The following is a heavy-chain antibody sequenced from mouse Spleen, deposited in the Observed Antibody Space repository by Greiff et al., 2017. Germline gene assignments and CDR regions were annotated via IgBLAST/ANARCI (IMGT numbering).Heavy chain of an antibody. Sequence: VQLQQSGPELVKPGASVKISCKASGYTFTDYYMNWVKQSHGKSLEWIGDINPNNGGTSYNQKFKGKATLTVDKSSSTAYMELRSLTSEDSAVYYCARYGGYEKGYYFDYWGQGTTLTVSS. CDR2: INPNNGGT. V-gene: IGHV1-26*01. D-gene: IGHD2-3*01. CDR3: ARYGGYEKGYYFDY. CDR1: GYTFTDYY. J-gene: IGHJ2*01.